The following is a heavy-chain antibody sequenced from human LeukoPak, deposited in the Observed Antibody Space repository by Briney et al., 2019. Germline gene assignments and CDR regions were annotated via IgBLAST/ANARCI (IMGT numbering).Heavy chain of an antibody. Sequence: GGSLRLSCAASGFTFSSYWMHWVRQAPGKGLVWVSRINRDGSSTSYADSVKGRFTIYRDNAKNTLYLQMNSLRAEDTAVYFCATLGDRSDYWGPGTLVTVSS. D-gene: IGHD3-16*01. CDR2: INRDGSST. V-gene: IGHV3-74*01. CDR1: GFTFSSYW. J-gene: IGHJ4*02. CDR3: ATLGDRSDY.